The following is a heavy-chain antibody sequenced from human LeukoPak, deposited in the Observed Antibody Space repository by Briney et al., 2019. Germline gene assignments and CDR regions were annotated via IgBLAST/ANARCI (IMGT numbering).Heavy chain of an antibody. CDR1: GFTFSNCW. CDR3: ATDHVYDTTAYRPFAY. D-gene: IGHD3-22*01. J-gene: IGHJ4*02. CDR2: IKEDGSEA. Sequence: GGSLTLSCAASGFTFSNCWMTWAPQAPGRGREWVANIKEDGSEAYYVDSVKGRFTVSRDNAENSLYLQMNSLRAEDTAIYYCATDHVYDTTAYRPFAYWGQGILVTVSS. V-gene: IGHV3-7*01.